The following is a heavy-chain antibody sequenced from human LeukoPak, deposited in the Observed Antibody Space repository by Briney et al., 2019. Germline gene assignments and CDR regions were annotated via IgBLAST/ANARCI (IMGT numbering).Heavy chain of an antibody. CDR2: INPNSGGT. CDR3: AREGLNSSGWSTFDY. CDR1: GYTFTGYY. Sequence: ASVKVSCKASGYTFTGYYMHWVRQAPGQGLEWMGWINPNSGGTNYAQKFQGRVTMTRDTSISTAYMELSRLRSDDTAVYYCAREGLNSSGWSTFDYWGQGTLVTVSS. D-gene: IGHD6-19*01. J-gene: IGHJ4*02. V-gene: IGHV1-2*02.